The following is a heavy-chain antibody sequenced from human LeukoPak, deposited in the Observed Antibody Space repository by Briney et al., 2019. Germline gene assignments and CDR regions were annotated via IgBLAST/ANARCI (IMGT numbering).Heavy chain of an antibody. Sequence: SETLSLTCTVSGGSISSYYWSWIRQPPGKGLEGIGYIYYSGSTNYNPSLKSRVTISVDTSKNQFSLKLSSVTAADTAVYYCARENCSGGSCYSEYYFDYWGQGTLVTVSS. CDR3: ARENCSGGSCYSEYYFDY. CDR1: GGSISSYY. CDR2: IYYSGST. V-gene: IGHV4-59*01. D-gene: IGHD2-15*01. J-gene: IGHJ4*02.